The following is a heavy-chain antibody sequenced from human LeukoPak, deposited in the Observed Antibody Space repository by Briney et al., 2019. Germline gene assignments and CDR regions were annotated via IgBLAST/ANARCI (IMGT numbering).Heavy chain of an antibody. CDR3: AREQRTAWYYDFWSGPNGPNYYYYGMDV. V-gene: IGHV4-31*03. D-gene: IGHD3-3*01. CDR1: GGSISSGGYY. Sequence: SETLSLTCTVSGGSISSGGYYWSWIRQHPGKGLEWIGYIYYSGSTYYNPSLKSRVTISVDTSKNQFSLKLSSVTAADTAVYYCAREQRTAWYYDFWSGPNGPNYYYYGMDVWGQGTTVTVSS. CDR2: IYYSGST. J-gene: IGHJ6*02.